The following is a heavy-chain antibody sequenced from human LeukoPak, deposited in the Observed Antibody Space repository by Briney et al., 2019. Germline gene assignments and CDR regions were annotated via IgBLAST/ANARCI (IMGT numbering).Heavy chain of an antibody. Sequence: PGGSLRLSCAASGFTFSDYYMSWIRQAPGKGLEWVSAISGSGGSTYYADSVKGRFTISRDNSKNTLYLQMNSLRAEDTAVYYCAKDRNVLLWFGELTHAFDIWGQGTMVTVSS. CDR2: ISGSGGST. J-gene: IGHJ3*02. CDR1: GFTFSDYY. V-gene: IGHV3-23*01. D-gene: IGHD3-10*01. CDR3: AKDRNVLLWFGELTHAFDI.